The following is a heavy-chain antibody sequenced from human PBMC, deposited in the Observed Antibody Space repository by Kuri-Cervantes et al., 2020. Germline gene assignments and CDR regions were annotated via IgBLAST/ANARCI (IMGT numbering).Heavy chain of an antibody. CDR3: VGGAYSYGYSVS. Sequence: GGSLRLSCAAFSSYWMHWVRQAPGKGLVWVSRINSDGSSTSYADSVKGRFTISRDNARNSLYLQMNSLRDEDTAVYYCVGGAYSYGYSVSWGQGTLVTVSS. CDR2: INSDGSST. D-gene: IGHD5-18*01. CDR1: SSYW. J-gene: IGHJ5*02. V-gene: IGHV3-74*01.